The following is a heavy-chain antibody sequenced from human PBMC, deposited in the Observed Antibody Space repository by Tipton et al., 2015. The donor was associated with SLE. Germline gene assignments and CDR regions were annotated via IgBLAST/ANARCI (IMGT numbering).Heavy chain of an antibody. V-gene: IGHV4-38-2*02. CDR3: ARMEGMITYGGIAGL. CDR1: GNLIRNGGYQ. CDR2: IYPTGRT. Sequence: TLSLTCTVSGNLIRNGGYQWGWIRQSPGKGLEWIGEIYPTGRTDYNPSLMSRVTISVDTSQNQFSLKLTSVTAADTAVYYCARMEGMITYGGIAGLWGQGTVVTVSS. J-gene: IGHJ4*02. D-gene: IGHD3-16*01.